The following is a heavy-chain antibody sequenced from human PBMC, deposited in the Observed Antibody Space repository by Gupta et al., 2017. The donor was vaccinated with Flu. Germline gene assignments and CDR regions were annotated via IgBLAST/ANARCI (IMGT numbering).Heavy chain of an antibody. Sequence: QVQLQQWGAELLKPSETLSLTCAVYGGSFSGYYWSWIRQPPGKGLEWIGEINHSGSTNYNPSLKSRVTISVDTSKNQFSLKLSSVTAADTAVYYCARGKPRMTTVTTVGGPFDPWGQGTLVTVSS. CDR3: ARGKPRMTTVTTVGGPFDP. CDR2: INHSGST. D-gene: IGHD4-17*01. CDR1: GGSFSGYY. J-gene: IGHJ5*02. V-gene: IGHV4-34*01.